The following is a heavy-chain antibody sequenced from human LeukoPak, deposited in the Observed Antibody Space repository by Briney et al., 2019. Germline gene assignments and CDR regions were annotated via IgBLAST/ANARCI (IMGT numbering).Heavy chain of an antibody. D-gene: IGHD4-17*01. Sequence: GGSLKLSCAASGFTFSGSAMHWVRQASGKGLEWVGRIRSKANSYATAYAASVKGRFTISRDDSKNTAYLQMNSLKTEDTAVYYCTSYDKVTTSDYWGQGTLVTVSS. CDR2: IRSKANSYAT. CDR3: TSYDKVTTSDY. V-gene: IGHV3-73*01. CDR1: GFTFSGSA. J-gene: IGHJ4*02.